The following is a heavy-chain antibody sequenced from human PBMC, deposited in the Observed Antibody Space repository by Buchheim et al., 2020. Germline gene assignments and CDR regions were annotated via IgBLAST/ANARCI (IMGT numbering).Heavy chain of an antibody. V-gene: IGHV3-48*01. Sequence: EVQLVESGGGLVQPGGSLRLSCAASGFTFSSYSMNWVRQAPGKGLEWVSYISSSSSTIYYADSVKGRFTISSDNAKNSLYLQMNSLRAEDTAVYYCAREHGGYIVVVPAAIDYWGQGTL. D-gene: IGHD2-2*02. CDR1: GFTFSSYS. CDR2: ISSSSSTI. CDR3: AREHGGYIVVVPAAIDY. J-gene: IGHJ4*02.